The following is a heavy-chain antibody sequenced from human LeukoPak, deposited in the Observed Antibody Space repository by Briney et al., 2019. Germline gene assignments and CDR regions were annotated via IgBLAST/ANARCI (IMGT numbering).Heavy chain of an antibody. CDR1: GFTFSSYW. Sequence: PGGSLRLSCAASGFTFSSYWMHWVRQAPGKGLVWVSRIKSDGSNTNYADSVRGRFTISRDNAKNTVYLQMNSLTDEDTAVYYCARGRENAVTTPFDYWGQGTLVTVSS. V-gene: IGHV3-74*01. CDR3: ARGRENAVTTPFDY. CDR2: IKSDGSNT. J-gene: IGHJ4*02. D-gene: IGHD4-17*01.